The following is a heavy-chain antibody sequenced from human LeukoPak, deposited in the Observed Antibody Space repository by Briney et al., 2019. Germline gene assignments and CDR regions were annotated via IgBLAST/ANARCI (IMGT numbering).Heavy chain of an antibody. CDR1: GASIRSYF. Sequence: SETLSLTCSVSGASIRSYFWSWIRQSPGKGLEWIGYVYDNDISNFNPSLESRVTILVDRSKSQFSLKLRSVTAADTAVYYCARGLVLATDDAFDIWGPGTMVSVSS. D-gene: IGHD5-12*01. CDR2: VYDNDIS. CDR3: ARGLVLATDDAFDI. V-gene: IGHV4-59*01. J-gene: IGHJ3*02.